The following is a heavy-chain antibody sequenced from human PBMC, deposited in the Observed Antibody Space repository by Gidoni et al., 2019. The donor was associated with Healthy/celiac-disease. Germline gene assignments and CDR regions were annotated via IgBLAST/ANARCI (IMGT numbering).Heavy chain of an antibody. J-gene: IGHJ4*02. Sequence: QVQLQQWGAGLLKPSETLSLTCAVYGGSFSGYSWSWIRQPPGKGLEWIGEINHSGSTNYNPSPKSRSTISVDTFKNPFPPKPSSFTAADTAVYFCGRIRYSSSWPPPDYWGQGTPVTGSS. D-gene: IGHD6-13*01. CDR1: GGSFSGYS. V-gene: IGHV4-34*01. CDR3: GRIRYSSSWPPPDY. CDR2: INHSGST.